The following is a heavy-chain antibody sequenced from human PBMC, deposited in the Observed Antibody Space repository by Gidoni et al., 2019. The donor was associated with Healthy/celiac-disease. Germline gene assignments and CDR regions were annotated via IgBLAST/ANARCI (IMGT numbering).Heavy chain of an antibody. CDR2: INPSGGST. D-gene: IGHD3-3*01. Sequence: VQLVQSGAEVKKPGASVKVSSKASGYTFTSYYMHWVRQSPGQGIEWMGIINPSGGSTSYAQKFQGRVTMTRDTSTSTVYMELSSLRSEDTAVYYCARVRDFWGGYYGYWGQGTLVTVSS. V-gene: IGHV1-46*03. CDR3: ARVRDFWGGYYGY. CDR1: GYTFTSYY. J-gene: IGHJ4*02.